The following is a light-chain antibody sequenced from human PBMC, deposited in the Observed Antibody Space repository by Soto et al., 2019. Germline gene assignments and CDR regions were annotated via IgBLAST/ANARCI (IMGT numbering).Light chain of an antibody. CDR1: QSVSSSY. CDR2: GAS. CDR3: QQYGSSPRT. J-gene: IGKJ1*01. V-gene: IGKV3-20*01. Sequence: EIVLTQSPGTLSLSPGDRATLSCRASQSVSSSYLAWYQQKPGQAPRLLIYGASIRATGIPDRFSGSGSGTDFTLTIRRLEPEDFAVYYCQQYGSSPRTFGQGTKVENK.